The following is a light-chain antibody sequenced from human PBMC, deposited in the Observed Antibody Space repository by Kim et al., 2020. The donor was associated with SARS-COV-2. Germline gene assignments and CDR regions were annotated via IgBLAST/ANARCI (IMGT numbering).Light chain of an antibody. J-gene: IGLJ3*02. CDR1: NIGSKS. CDR3: QVWDSSSDHPV. Sequence: SYELTQPPSMSVAPGKTARITCGGNNIGSKSVHWYQLKPGQAPVLVIYYDSDRPSGIPERFSGSNSGNTATLTISRVEAGDEADYYCQVWDSSSDHPVFGGGTKLTVL. V-gene: IGLV3-21*04. CDR2: YDS.